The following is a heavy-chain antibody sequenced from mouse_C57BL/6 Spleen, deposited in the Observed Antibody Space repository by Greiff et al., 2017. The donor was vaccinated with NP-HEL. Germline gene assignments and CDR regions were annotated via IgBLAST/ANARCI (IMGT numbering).Heavy chain of an antibody. CDR1: GFTFSNYW. V-gene: IGHV6-3*01. CDR3: TALLWGY. D-gene: IGHD2-1*01. CDR2: IRLKSDNYAT. Sequence: EVKLEESGGGLVQPGGSMKLSCVASGFTFSNYWMNWVRQSPEKGLEWVAQIRLKSDNYATHYAESVKGRFTISRDDSKSSVYLQMKKLRAEDTGIYYCTALLWGYWGQGTTLTVSS. J-gene: IGHJ2*01.